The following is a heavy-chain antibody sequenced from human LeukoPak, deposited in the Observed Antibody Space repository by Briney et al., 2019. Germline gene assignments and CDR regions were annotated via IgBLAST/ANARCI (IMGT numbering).Heavy chain of an antibody. CDR2: IYPGDSDT. CDR1: GYGFTSYW. Sequence: GESLKISCKGSGYGFTSYWIGWVRQMPGKGLEWMGIIYPGDSDTRYSPSFQGQVTISAGKSISTAYLQWSSLKASDTAMYYCARVQAGVIAEYYFDYWGQGTLVTVSS. J-gene: IGHJ4*02. CDR3: ARVQAGVIAEYYFDY. V-gene: IGHV5-51*01. D-gene: IGHD3-10*01.